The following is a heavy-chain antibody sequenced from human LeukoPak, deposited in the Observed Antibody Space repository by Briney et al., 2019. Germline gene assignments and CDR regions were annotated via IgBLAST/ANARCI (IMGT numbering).Heavy chain of an antibody. Sequence: PSETLSLTCTVSGGSISSGGYYWSWIRQHPGKGLKWIGYIYYSGSTYYNPSLKSRVTISVDTSKNQFSLKLSSVTAADTAVYYCARGRNTATTGAGEDYWGQGTLVTVSS. V-gene: IGHV4-31*03. CDR3: ARGRNTATTGAGEDY. D-gene: IGHD4-17*01. CDR2: IYYSGST. CDR1: GGSISSGGYY. J-gene: IGHJ4*02.